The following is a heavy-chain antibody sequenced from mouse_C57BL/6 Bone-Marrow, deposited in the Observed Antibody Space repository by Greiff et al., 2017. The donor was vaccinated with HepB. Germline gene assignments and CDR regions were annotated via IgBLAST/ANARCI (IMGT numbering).Heavy chain of an antibody. Sequence: EVQLQQSGPGLAKPSQTLSLTCSVTGYSITSDYWNWIRKFPGNKLEYMGYISYSGSTYYDPSLKSRISITRDTSKNQYYLQLNSVTTEDTATYYCARWITTVVATRYFDVWGTGTTVTVSS. CDR1: GYSITSDY. J-gene: IGHJ1*03. D-gene: IGHD1-1*01. CDR3: ARWITTVVATRYFDV. V-gene: IGHV3-8*01. CDR2: ISYSGST.